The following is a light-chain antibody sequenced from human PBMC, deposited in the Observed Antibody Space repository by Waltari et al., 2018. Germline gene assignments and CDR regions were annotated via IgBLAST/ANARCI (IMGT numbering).Light chain of an antibody. CDR1: NIASKT. J-gene: IGLJ2*01. Sequence: SYVLTQPPSVSVAPGQTARIHCGGDNIASKTVHWYQQKPGQAPVLVVYDDNDRPSGIPARFSGSNSGNTATLTISRVEAGDEADYYCQLWDSSSDVVFGGGTKLTV. CDR2: DDN. CDR3: QLWDSSSDVV. V-gene: IGLV3-21*02.